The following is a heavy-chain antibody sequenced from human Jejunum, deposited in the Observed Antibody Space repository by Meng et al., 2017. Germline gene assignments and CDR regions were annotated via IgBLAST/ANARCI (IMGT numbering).Heavy chain of an antibody. CDR3: AKKTQGSSGYFDY. Sequence: ASVKVSCKASGYTFITYAIHWVRQAPGQGLEWMGWINTNTGSPTYAQGLTGRFVFSLDTSLSTAFLQISSLKPEDTAIYYCAKKTQGSSGYFDYWGQGTRVT. D-gene: IGHD2-8*02. V-gene: IGHV7-4-1*02. CDR1: GYTFITYA. J-gene: IGHJ4*02. CDR2: INTNTGSP.